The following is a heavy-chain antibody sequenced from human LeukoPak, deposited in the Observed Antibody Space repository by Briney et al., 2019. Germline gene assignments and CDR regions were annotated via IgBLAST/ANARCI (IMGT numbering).Heavy chain of an antibody. D-gene: IGHD5-18*01. CDR3: ARHLSGVTGYTYGRGIDY. V-gene: IGHV3-7*01. J-gene: IGHJ4*02. Sequence: SGGSLRLSCAASGFTFSSYWMSWVRQAPGKGLEWVANIKKDGSEKYYADSVKGRFTISRDNAKPSLYLQMNSLRAENTAVYYCARHLSGVTGYTYGRGIDYWGQGTLVTVSS. CDR1: GFTFSSYW. CDR2: IKKDGSEK.